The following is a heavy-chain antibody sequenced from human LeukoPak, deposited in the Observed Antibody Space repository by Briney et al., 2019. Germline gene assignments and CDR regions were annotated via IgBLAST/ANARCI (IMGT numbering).Heavy chain of an antibody. CDR3: VSNYYGSGSYDY. CDR1: GYTFTSYD. Sequence: ASVKVSCKASGYTFTSYDINWVRQATGQGLEWMGWMNPNSGNTGYAQKFQGRVTMTRNTSISTAYMELSSLRSEDTAVYYCVSNYYGSGSYDYWGQGTLVTVSS. D-gene: IGHD3-10*01. J-gene: IGHJ4*02. CDR2: MNPNSGNT. V-gene: IGHV1-8*01.